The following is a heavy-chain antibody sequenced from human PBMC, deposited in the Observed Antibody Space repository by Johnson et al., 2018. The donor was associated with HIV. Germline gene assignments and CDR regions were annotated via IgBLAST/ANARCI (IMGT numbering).Heavy chain of an antibody. V-gene: IGHV3-30*04. CDR3: AKGLKRGSGDDAVDI. CDR1: GFTFSSYA. D-gene: IGHD3-16*01. CDR2: ISYDGSNK. J-gene: IGHJ3*02. Sequence: QVQLVESGGGVVQPGRSLRLSCAASGFTFSSYAMHWVRQAPGQGLEWVAVISYDGSNKYYADSVKGRFTISRDSSKDTLYVQMNSLRAEDTAVYYCAKGLKRGSGDDAVDIWGQGTMVTVSA.